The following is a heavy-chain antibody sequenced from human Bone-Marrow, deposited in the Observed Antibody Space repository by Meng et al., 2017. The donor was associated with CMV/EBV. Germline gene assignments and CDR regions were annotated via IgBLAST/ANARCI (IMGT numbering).Heavy chain of an antibody. CDR1: GLTFSTSW. V-gene: IGHV3-21*01. CDR2: ISSSSSYI. CDR3: ARDGKRGYLGYGMDV. Sequence: GESLKISCAASGLTFSTSWMHWVRQAPGKGLEWVSSISSSSSYIYYADSVKGRFTISRDNAKNSLYLQMNSLRAEDTAVYYCARDGKRGYLGYGMDVWGQGTTVTVSS. D-gene: IGHD3-16*02. J-gene: IGHJ6*02.